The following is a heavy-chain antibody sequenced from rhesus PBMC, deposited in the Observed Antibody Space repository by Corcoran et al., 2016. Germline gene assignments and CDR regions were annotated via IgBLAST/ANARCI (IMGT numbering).Heavy chain of an antibody. V-gene: IGHV4-127*01. CDR3: AGTNYPFDY. D-gene: IGHD4-17*01. CDR1: GYSISSGYG. CDR2: IGGSSGST. Sequence: QLQLQESGPGLVKPSETLSVTCAVSGYSISSGYGWSWIRQPPGKGLEWIWYIGGSSGSTNYNPSLKSRVTISKDTSKNQFSLKLSSVTAADTAVYYCAGTNYPFDYWGQGVLVTVSS. J-gene: IGHJ4*01.